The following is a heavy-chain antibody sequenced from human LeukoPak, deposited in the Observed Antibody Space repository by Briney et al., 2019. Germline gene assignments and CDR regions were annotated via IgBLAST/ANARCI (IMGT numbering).Heavy chain of an antibody. V-gene: IGHV3-11*06. CDR2: ISSSSSYT. Sequence: GGSLRLSCAASGFTFIDYYMSWIRQAPGKGLEWVSYISSSSSYTNYADSVKGRFTISRDNAKNSLYLQMNSLRAEDTAVYYCARERSYYFDYWGQGTLVTVSS. CDR3: ARERSYYFDY. CDR1: GFTFIDYY. J-gene: IGHJ4*02.